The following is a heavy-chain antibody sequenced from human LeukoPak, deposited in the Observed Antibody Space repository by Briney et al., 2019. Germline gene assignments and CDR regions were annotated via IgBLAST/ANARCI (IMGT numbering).Heavy chain of an antibody. D-gene: IGHD6-19*01. CDR3: ARDSSSGWYHDY. J-gene: IGHJ4*02. Sequence: PGGSLRPSCAAAGFTFSSNYMSCVRQAPAKGLQGVSGIYSGGSTYYADPVKSRFTISRDNSKNTLYLQMNSLRAEDTAVYYCARDSSSGWYHDYWGQGTLVTVSS. V-gene: IGHV3-53*01. CDR1: GFTFSSNY. CDR2: IYSGGST.